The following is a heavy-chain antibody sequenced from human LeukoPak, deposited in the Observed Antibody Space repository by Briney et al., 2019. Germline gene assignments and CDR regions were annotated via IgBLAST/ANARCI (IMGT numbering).Heavy chain of an antibody. D-gene: IGHD3-10*01. V-gene: IGHV3-7*01. Sequence: GGSLRLSCAASGFSFSSDWMSWVRQAPGRGLEWVAKMNQDGSEIYYVGSVKGRLTISRDNAQKSLYLQMNSLRAEDTGVYYCTRDFQGRFYYHVDVWGKGTTVTVSS. J-gene: IGHJ6*03. CDR3: TRDFQGRFYYHVDV. CDR2: MNQDGSEI. CDR1: GFSFSSDW.